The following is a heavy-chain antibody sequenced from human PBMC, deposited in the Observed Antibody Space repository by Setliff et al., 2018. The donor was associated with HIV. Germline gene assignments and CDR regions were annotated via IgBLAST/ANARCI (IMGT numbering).Heavy chain of an antibody. V-gene: IGHV3-48*03. CDR2: ISSSGDII. D-gene: IGHD3-22*01. Sequence: SLRLSCAASGFTFNNYEMNWVRQAPGKGLEWVSYISSSGDIIYYADSVKGRFTISRDNAKKSLYLQMNSLRAEDTAVCYCARWGATYYYDSSAFWGAFDIWGQGTMVTVSS. CDR1: GFTFNNYE. J-gene: IGHJ3*02. CDR3: ARWGATYYYDSSAFWGAFDI.